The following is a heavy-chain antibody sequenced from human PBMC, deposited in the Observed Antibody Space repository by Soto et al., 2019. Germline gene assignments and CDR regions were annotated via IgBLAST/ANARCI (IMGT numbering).Heavy chain of an antibody. CDR3: ARQAGAFGYYMDV. V-gene: IGHV4-39*01. CDR1: SGSISSSYYY. J-gene: IGHJ6*03. Sequence: SETLSLTCTVSSGSISSSYYYWGWIRQPPGKGLEWIGAIYYTGNTYYNPPLQSRVTISVDTSKNQFSLKMSSVTAADTAVYFCARQAGAFGYYMDVWGKGATVTVYS. D-gene: IGHD3-16*01. CDR2: IYYTGNT.